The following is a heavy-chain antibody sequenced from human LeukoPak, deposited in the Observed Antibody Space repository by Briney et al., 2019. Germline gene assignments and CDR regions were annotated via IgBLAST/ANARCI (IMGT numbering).Heavy chain of an antibody. CDR2: ISYDGINI. CDR3: ARDRNYYDSIFDY. J-gene: IGHJ4*02. Sequence: GGSLRLSCAASGFTFSSYGMHWVRQAPGKGLEWVGVISYDGINIYYADSVKGRFTISRDNSKSTLSLQMSSLRADDTAVYYCARDRNYYDSIFDYWGQGTLVTVSS. CDR1: GFTFSSYG. V-gene: IGHV3-30*03. D-gene: IGHD3-22*01.